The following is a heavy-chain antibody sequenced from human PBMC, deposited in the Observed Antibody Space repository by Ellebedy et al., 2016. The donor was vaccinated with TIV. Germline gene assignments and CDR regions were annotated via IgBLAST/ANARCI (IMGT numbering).Heavy chain of an antibody. CDR2: FDPEDGET. D-gene: IGHD3-16*01. Sequence: AASVKVSCKVSGYTLTELSMHWVRQAPGKGLEWMGGFDPEDGETIYAQKFQGRVTMTTDTSTSTAYMELRSLRSDDTAVYYCASGLMLMGGSYWGQGTLVTVSS. CDR1: GYTLTELS. V-gene: IGHV1-24*01. J-gene: IGHJ4*02. CDR3: ASGLMLMGGSY.